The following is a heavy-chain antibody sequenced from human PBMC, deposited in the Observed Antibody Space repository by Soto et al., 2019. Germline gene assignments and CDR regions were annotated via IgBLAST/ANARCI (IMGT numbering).Heavy chain of an antibody. CDR2: ISAHNGNS. Sequence: QVHLVQSGAEVKKPGASVKVSCKGSGYTFTTYVTTWVRQAPGQGLEWMGWISAHNGNSNYAQKLQGRVTVTRDTSTSTAYMELRSLRSDDTAVYYCARGRYGDYWGQGALVTVSS. D-gene: IGHD1-1*01. V-gene: IGHV1-18*01. CDR1: GYTFTTYV. J-gene: IGHJ4*02. CDR3: ARGRYGDY.